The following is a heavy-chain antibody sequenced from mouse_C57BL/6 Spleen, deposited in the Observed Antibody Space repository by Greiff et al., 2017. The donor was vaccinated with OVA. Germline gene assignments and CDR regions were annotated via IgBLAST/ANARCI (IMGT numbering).Heavy chain of an antibody. J-gene: IGHJ4*01. CDR2: IDPSDSYT. CDR1: GYTFTSYW. CDR3: APLFITTVPLGATDY. Sequence: QVQLQQPGAELVKPGASVKLSCKASGYTFTSYWMQWVKQRPGQGLEWIGEIDPSDSYTNYNQKFKGKATLTVNTSSSKAYLQISSLTSEDSAVYYCAPLFITTVPLGATDYGGQGTSVTVSS. D-gene: IGHD1-1*01. V-gene: IGHV1-50*01.